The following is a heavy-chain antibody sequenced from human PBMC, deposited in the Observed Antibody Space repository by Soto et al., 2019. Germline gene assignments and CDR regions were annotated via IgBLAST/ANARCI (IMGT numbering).Heavy chain of an antibody. V-gene: IGHV1-69*06. D-gene: IGHD2-2*02. J-gene: IGHJ4*02. Sequence: QVQLVQSGAEVKTPGSSLKVSCTVSGSRFSNYVISWVRQAPGHGLEWLGRSIPIVNTTQYAQKFQGRVTITADKSTNTASLELSNLRSDDTAVYYCAREGRGKKAGYNGLVSLGYWGQGTLVTVSS. CDR1: GSRFSNYV. CDR3: AREGRGKKAGYNGLVSLGY. CDR2: SIPIVNTT.